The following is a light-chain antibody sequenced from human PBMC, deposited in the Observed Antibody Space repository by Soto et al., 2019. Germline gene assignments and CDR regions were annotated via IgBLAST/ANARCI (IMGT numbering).Light chain of an antibody. J-gene: IGLJ1*01. V-gene: IGLV2-8*01. Sequence: QSVLTQPPSASGSPGQSVTISCTGTSSEVGGYNYVSWYQQHPGKAPKLMIYEVSKRPSGVPDRFSGSKSGNTASLTVSGLQAEDEADYYCSSYAGSIYVFGTGTKLTVL. CDR1: SSEVGGYNY. CDR2: EVS. CDR3: SSYAGSIYV.